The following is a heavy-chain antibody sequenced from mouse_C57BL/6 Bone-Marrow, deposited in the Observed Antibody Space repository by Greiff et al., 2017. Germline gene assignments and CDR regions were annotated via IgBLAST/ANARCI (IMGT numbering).Heavy chain of an antibody. Sequence: QVQLQQSGAELMKPGASVKLSCKATGYTFTGYWIEWVKQRPGHGLEWIGEILPGSGSTNYNAKLKGKATFTADTSSNTAYMQLSSLTTEDTAIYYCARSLYSGSPFDYWGQGTTLTVSS. D-gene: IGHD1-1*01. CDR1: GYTFTGYW. CDR3: ARSLYSGSPFDY. J-gene: IGHJ2*01. V-gene: IGHV1-9*01. CDR2: ILPGSGST.